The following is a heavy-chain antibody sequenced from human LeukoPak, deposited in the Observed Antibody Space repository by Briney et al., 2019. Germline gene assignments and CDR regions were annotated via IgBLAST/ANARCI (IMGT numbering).Heavy chain of an antibody. V-gene: IGHV4-59*01. Sequence: SESLSLTCTVSGGSISSYYWSWIRQPPGKGLEWIGYIYYSGSTNYNPSLKSRVTISVDTSKNQFSLKLSSVTAADTAVYYRARLGGDIVVVVAGDYWGQGTLVTVSS. CDR3: ARLGGDIVVVVAGDY. CDR2: IYYSGST. J-gene: IGHJ4*02. CDR1: GGSISSYY. D-gene: IGHD2-15*01.